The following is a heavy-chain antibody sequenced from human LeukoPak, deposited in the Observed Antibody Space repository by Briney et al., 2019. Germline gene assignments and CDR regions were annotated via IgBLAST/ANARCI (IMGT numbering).Heavy chain of an antibody. J-gene: IGHJ5*01. V-gene: IGHV3-23*01. CDR1: GFSFSTFD. Sequence: GGSLRLSCAASGFSFSTFDMSWVRQSPGKGLEWVSSILGVDDTTYYADSVQGRFTISKDKFKNTLSLQMNSLRADDTAFYCCAKGLWLDSWAQGTLVTVSS. CDR3: AKGLWLDS. CDR2: ILGVDDTT.